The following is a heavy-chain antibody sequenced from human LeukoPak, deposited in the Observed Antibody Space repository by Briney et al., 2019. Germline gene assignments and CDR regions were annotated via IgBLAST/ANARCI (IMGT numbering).Heavy chain of an antibody. J-gene: IGHJ4*02. CDR2: ISSGSGYI. CDR1: AFTFSTYR. D-gene: IGHD6-19*01. CDR3: AREFEAVAAVDY. Sequence: GGSLRLSCAASAFTFSTYRMNWVRQAPGKGLEWVSSISSGSGYIYYADSVKGRFTISRDNAKNSLYLQMNSLRAEDTAVYYCAREFEAVAAVDYWGQGTLVTVSS. V-gene: IGHV3-21*01.